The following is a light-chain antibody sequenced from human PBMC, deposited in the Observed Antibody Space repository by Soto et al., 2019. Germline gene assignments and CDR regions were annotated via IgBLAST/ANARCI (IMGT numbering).Light chain of an antibody. J-gene: IGKJ1*01. CDR2: AAS. CDR1: QNINTY. V-gene: IGKV1-39*01. CDR3: KQYNNWWK. Sequence: DIQMTHSPSSLSASVLYIVTITFRSSQNINTYLNWYQQKPGKAPKLLIFAASSLQSGVPSRFSGSGSGTEFTLTISSLQSEDFGVYYCKQYNNWWKFGQGTKVDIK.